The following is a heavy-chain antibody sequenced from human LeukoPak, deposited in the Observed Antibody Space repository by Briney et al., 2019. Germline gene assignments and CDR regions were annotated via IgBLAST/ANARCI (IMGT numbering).Heavy chain of an antibody. D-gene: IGHD1-26*01. V-gene: IGHV5-51*01. CDR1: GYSFTSYW. CDR3: ARQVIVGATRFDY. CDR2: IYPGDSDT. Sequence: HGESLKISCKGSGYSFTSYWISWVRQMPGKGLEWMGIIYPGDSDTRYSPSFQGQVTISADKSISTAYLQWSSLKASDTAMYYCARQVIVGATRFDYWGQGTLVTVSS. J-gene: IGHJ4*02.